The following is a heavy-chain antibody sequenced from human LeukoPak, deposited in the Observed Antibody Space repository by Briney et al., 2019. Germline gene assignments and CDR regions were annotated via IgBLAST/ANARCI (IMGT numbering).Heavy chain of an antibody. CDR3: ATSGWYLLPGVY. Sequence: SETLSLTCTVSGGSISSSSYYWSWIRQPPGKGLEWIGYIHYTGSTSYNPSLKSRVTMSVHTSKNQFSLKLSSVTAADTAVYYCATSGWYLLPGVYWGQGTLVTVSS. J-gene: IGHJ4*02. CDR2: IHYTGST. CDR1: GGSISSSSYY. D-gene: IGHD6-19*01. V-gene: IGHV4-61*05.